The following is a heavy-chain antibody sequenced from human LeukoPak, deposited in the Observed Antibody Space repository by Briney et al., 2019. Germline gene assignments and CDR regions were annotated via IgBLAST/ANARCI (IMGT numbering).Heavy chain of an antibody. D-gene: IGHD2-2*01. V-gene: IGHV3-11*04. CDR3: ARVDCSNTSCYEFDY. CDR2: IRSSGSTI. Sequence: GGSLRLSCAASGFTFSDYYMSWIRQAPGKGLEWVSYIRSSGSTIYYADSVKGRFTISRDNAKNSLYLQMNSLRAEDTAVYYCARVDCSNTSCYEFDYSGQGTLVTASS. J-gene: IGHJ4*02. CDR1: GFTFSDYY.